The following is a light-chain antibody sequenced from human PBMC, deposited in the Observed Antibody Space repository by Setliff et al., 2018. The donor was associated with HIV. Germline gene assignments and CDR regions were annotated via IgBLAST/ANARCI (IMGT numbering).Light chain of an antibody. V-gene: IGLV1-40*01. CDR3: QSYDTRLSVV. CDR1: SSNIETTYD. Sequence: QSVLTQPPSVSGALGQRVTISCTGGSSNIETTYDVNWYQHLPGTAPKLLISDNTNRPSGVPDRFSGSKSGTSASLAITGLQAEDEADYYCQSYDTRLSVVFGGGTKVTVL. CDR2: DNT. J-gene: IGLJ3*02.